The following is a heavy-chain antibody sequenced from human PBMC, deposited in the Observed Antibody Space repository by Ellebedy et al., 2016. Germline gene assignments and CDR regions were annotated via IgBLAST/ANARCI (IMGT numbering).Heavy chain of an antibody. D-gene: IGHD4-17*01. CDR2: ISGSTHYI. J-gene: IGHJ5*02. CDR1: GFIFSSYS. CDR3: ARDEATGTWYPYRFDP. Sequence: GESLKISXAASGFIFSSYSMNWVRQAPGKGLEWVSSISGSTHYIYYADSVKGRFTISRDNAKNSLYLQMNSLRVEDTAVYYCARDEATGTWYPYRFDPWGQGTLVTVSS. V-gene: IGHV3-21*01.